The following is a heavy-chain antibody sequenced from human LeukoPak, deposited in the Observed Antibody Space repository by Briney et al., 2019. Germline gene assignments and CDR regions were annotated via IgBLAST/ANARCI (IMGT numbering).Heavy chain of an antibody. D-gene: IGHD2-2*01. V-gene: IGHV1-69*01. CDR1: GGTFSSYA. J-gene: IGHJ4*02. CDR3: ARPRYCSSTSCFSYFDY. Sequence: ASVKVSCKASGGTFSSYAISWVRQAPGQGLEWMGGIIPIFGTANYAQKFQGRVTITADESTSTAYMELSSLRSEDTAVYYCARPRYCSSTSCFSYFDYWGQGTLVTVSS. CDR2: IIPIFGTA.